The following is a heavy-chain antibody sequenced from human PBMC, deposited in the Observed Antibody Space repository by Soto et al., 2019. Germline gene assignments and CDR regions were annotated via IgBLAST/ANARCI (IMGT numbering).Heavy chain of an antibody. D-gene: IGHD3-10*01. Sequence: PSETLSLTCTVSGGSISIYYWSWVGQPPGKGLEWVGYIYYSGSTNYNPSLKGRVTISVDTSKNQFSLKLSSVTAADTAVYYCARVRQRITMVRGVPPGYYYGMDVWGQGTTVTVSS. CDR2: IYYSGST. V-gene: IGHV4-59*01. CDR3: ARVRQRITMVRGVPPGYYYGMDV. J-gene: IGHJ6*02. CDR1: GGSISIYY.